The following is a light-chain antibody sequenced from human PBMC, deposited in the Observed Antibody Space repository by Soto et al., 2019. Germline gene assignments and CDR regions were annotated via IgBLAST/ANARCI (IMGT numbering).Light chain of an antibody. CDR2: GSA. Sequence: EIVMTQSPATLSVSPGERATLSCRASQSVFSSLAWYQQRPGQAPMLLIYGSATRATGIPDRFSGSGSGTEFTLTISSLQSEDSAVYYCQQYHSWPAFGQGTKVEIK. J-gene: IGKJ1*01. CDR3: QQYHSWPA. CDR1: QSVFSS. V-gene: IGKV3-15*01.